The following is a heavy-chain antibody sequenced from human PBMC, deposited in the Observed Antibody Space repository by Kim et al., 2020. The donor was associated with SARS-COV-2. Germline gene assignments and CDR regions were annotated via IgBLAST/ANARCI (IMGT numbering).Heavy chain of an antibody. V-gene: IGHV3-23*01. Sequence: YYADSVKARFTISRDNSKNTLYLQLYSLRAEDAAVYYCARDRSGWYYFDYWGQGTLVTVSS. D-gene: IGHD6-19*01. CDR3: ARDRSGWYYFDY. J-gene: IGHJ4*02.